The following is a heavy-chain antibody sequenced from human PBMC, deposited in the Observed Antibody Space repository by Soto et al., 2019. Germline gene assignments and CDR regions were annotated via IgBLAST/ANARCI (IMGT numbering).Heavy chain of an antibody. CDR1: GFTSSSYA. J-gene: IGHJ4*02. CDR3: AKLYGSGSYVPYFHY. CDR2: ISYDGRNG. V-gene: IGHV3-30*18. D-gene: IGHD3-10*01. Sequence: GSLKLSFPASGFTSSSYALHWVRQAPGKGLEWVAVISYDGRNGYYADSVKGRFTISRDKSKSALYLQMNSLRAEDTALYYCAKLYGSGSYVPYFHYWGQGTLVTVSS.